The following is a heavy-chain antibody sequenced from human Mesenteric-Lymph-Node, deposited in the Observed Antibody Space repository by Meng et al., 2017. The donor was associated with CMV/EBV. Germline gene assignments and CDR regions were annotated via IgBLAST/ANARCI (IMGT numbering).Heavy chain of an antibody. CDR2: INPNSGGT. CDR1: GSPFTGYY. Sequence: ASVKVSCKASGSPFTGYYTHWVRQAPGQGLEWMGSINPNSGGTNYAQKFQGRVTMTRDTSISTAYMEMTRLTSDDTAVYYCARDSNWFDSWGQGTLVTVPQ. V-gene: IGHV1-2*02. J-gene: IGHJ5*01. CDR3: ARDSNWFDS.